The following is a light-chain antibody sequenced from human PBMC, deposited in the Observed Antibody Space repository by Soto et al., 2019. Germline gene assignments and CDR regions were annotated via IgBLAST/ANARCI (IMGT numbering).Light chain of an antibody. J-gene: IGKJ4*01. CDR1: QSVNTN. CDR3: QQYDNWPPLT. V-gene: IGKV3D-15*01. Sequence: EVVMTQSPATLSVSPGERATLSCRASQSVNTNLAWYQQKPGQAPRLLIYGAYTRATGIPGRFSGSGSGTEFTLTISSLQSEDFAVYYCQQYDNWPPLTFGGGTKVEIK. CDR2: GAY.